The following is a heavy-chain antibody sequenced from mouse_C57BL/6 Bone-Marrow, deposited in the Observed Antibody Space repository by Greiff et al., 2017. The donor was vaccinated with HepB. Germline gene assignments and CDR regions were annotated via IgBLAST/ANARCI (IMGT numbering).Heavy chain of an antibody. CDR2: INPNNGGT. D-gene: IGHD2-5*01. Sequence: EVQLQQSGPELVKPGASVKISCKASGYTFTDYYMNWVKQSHGKSLEWIGDINPNNGGTSYNQKFKGKATLTVDKSSSTAYMELRSLTSEDSAVYYCARWGSNSAWFAYWGQGTLVTVSA. CDR3: ARWGSNSAWFAY. V-gene: IGHV1-26*01. J-gene: IGHJ3*01. CDR1: GYTFTDYY.